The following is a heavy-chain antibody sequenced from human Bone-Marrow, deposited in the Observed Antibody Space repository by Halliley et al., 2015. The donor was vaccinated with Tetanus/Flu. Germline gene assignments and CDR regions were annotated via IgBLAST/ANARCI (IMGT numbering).Heavy chain of an antibody. D-gene: IGHD5-12*01. CDR2: IYNSGST. CDR3: ATGGGYLIDY. V-gene: IGHV4-61*03. J-gene: IGHJ4*01. Sequence: KGLEWIGYIYNSGSTNSNPSLQSRFTISVDTSNNHLSLKLSSVIAADTAVYYCATGGGYLIDYWGHGTLVTVSS.